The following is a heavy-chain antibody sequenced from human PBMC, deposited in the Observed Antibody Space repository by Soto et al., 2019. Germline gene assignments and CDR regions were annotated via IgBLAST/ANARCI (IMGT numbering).Heavy chain of an antibody. J-gene: IGHJ4*01. CDR1: GDSVSSNSAA. CDR2: TYFRSKWYT. Sequence: PSQTLSLTCAISGDSVSSNSAAWNWIRQSSSRGLEWLGRTYFRSKWYTGYAPSVKSRITINPDTSKNQFSLQLTSVTPQDTAVYYCTDRDVQYWGHGTLVTVSS. CDR3: TDRDVQY. V-gene: IGHV6-1*01.